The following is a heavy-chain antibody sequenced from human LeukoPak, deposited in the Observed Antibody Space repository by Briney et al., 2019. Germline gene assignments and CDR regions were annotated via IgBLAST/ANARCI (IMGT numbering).Heavy chain of an antibody. D-gene: IGHD3-22*01. J-gene: IGHJ3*02. Sequence: ASVKVSCKASGYTFTGYYMHWVRQAPGQGLEWMGWTNPNSGGTNYAQKFQGRVTMTRDTSISTAYMELSRLRSDDTAVYYCAWGGFSGYYYVLAFDIWGQGTMVTVSS. CDR2: TNPNSGGT. V-gene: IGHV1-2*02. CDR3: AWGGFSGYYYVLAFDI. CDR1: GYTFTGYY.